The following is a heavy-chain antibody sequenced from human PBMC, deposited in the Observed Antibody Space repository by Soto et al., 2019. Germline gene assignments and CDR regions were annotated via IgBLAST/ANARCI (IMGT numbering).Heavy chain of an antibody. D-gene: IGHD6-19*01. V-gene: IGHV4-30-2*01. CDR3: ARDIGGAGNSAGWFDP. J-gene: IGHJ5*02. CDR2: IYHSGST. Sequence: PSETLSLTCAVSGGSISSGGYSWSWIRQPPGKGLEWIGYIYHSGSTYYNPSLKSRVTISVDRSKNQFSLKLSSVTAADTAVYYCARDIGGAGNSAGWFDPWGQGTLVTVSS. CDR1: GGSISSGGYS.